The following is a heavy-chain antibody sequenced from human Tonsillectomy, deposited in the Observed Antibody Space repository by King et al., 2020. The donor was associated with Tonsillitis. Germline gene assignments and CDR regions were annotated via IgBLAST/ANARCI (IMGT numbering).Heavy chain of an antibody. CDR1: GFTFDDYG. Sequence: VQLVESGGGVVRPGGSLRLSCAASGFTFDDYGMSWVRQAPGKGLEWVSGINWNGGSTGYADSVKGRFTISRDNAKNSLYLQMNSLRAEDTALYYCARDRALSYYDILTGYYNSPDAFDIWGQGKMVTVSS. V-gene: IGHV3-20*04. CDR2: INWNGGST. J-gene: IGHJ3*02. CDR3: ARDRALSYYDILTGYYNSPDAFDI. D-gene: IGHD3-9*01.